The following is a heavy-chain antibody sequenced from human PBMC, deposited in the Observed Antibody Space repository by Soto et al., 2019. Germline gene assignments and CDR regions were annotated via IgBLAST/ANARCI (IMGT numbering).Heavy chain of an antibody. CDR1: GDSVSSNSAG. Sequence: SQTLSLTCAISGDSVSSNSAGWNWIRQSPSRGLEWLGRTYYKSKWNNDYALSVKSRITINPDTSRNQFSLHLYSVTPEDTAVYYCTGITWFRGMDVWGQGTPVTVSS. CDR2: TYYKSKWNN. CDR3: TGITWFRGMDV. V-gene: IGHV6-1*01. J-gene: IGHJ6*02. D-gene: IGHD3-10*01.